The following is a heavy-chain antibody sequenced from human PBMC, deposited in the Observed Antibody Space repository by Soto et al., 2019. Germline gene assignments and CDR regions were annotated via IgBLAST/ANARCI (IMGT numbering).Heavy chain of an antibody. CDR2: ISGSGGRT. J-gene: IGHJ4*02. Sequence: EVQLLESGGGLVQPGGSLRLSCADSGFTFSSYAMSWVRQAPGKGQEWVSAISGSGGRTYYADSVKGRFTISRDNSKNTLYLQMNSLRAEDTAVYYCATGGITMIVVVIIPRFDYWGQGTLVTVSS. D-gene: IGHD3-22*01. V-gene: IGHV3-23*01. CDR3: ATGGITMIVVVIIPRFDY. CDR1: GFTFSSYA.